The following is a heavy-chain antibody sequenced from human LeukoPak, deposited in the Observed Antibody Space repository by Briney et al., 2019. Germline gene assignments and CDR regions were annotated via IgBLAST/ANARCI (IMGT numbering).Heavy chain of an antibody. CDR2: ISGDGVST. J-gene: IGHJ4*02. CDR3: ARESGKFDY. V-gene: IGHV3-43*02. Sequence: GESLRLSCVASGLPIGDFAMHWVRQAPGQGLEWVSLISGDGVSTFFADSVKGRFSISRDNSKNSLFLEMSSLRTEDTAMYYCARESGKFDYWGQGTLVAVSS. CDR1: GLPIGDFA.